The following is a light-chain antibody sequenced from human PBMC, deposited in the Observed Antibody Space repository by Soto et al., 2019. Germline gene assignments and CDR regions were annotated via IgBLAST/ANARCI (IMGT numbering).Light chain of an antibody. CDR3: SSYSSSGTLGV. J-gene: IGLJ3*02. V-gene: IGLV2-14*01. Sequence: QSALTQPASVSGSPGQSITISCTGTSSDVGGYDFVSWYQQHPGKAPKLMIYEVTNRPSGVSNRFSGSKSGNTASLSISKLHAEDEADYYCSSYSSSGTLGVFVGGTKLTVL. CDR2: EVT. CDR1: SSDVGGYDF.